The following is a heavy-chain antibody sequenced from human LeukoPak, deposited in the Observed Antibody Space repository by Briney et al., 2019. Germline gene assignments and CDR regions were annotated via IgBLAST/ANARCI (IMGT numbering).Heavy chain of an antibody. CDR3: ARETPAVRNNCFDP. CDR2: VSYSGTT. Sequence: SETLSLTCTVSGGSISSSTYYWGWVRQPPGKGLEWIGSVSYSGTTHYNTSLRSRVTISIDTSRNQFSLKVTSVTAADTAVYYCARETPAVRNNCFDPWGQGTLVTVSS. V-gene: IGHV4-39*02. D-gene: IGHD2-2*01. CDR1: GGSISSSTYY. J-gene: IGHJ5*02.